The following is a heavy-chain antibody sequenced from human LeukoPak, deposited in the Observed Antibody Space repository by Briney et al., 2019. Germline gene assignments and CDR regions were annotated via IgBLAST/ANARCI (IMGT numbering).Heavy chain of an antibody. V-gene: IGHV1-2*02. Sequence: VASVKVSCKASGYTFTGYYMHWVRQAPGQGLEWMGWINPNSGGTNYAQKFQGRVTMTRDTSISTAYMELSRLRSDDTAVYYCARVITMIVVVPDYWGQGTLVTVSS. CDR3: ARVITMIVVVPDY. CDR1: GYTFTGYY. D-gene: IGHD3-22*01. J-gene: IGHJ4*02. CDR2: INPNSGGT.